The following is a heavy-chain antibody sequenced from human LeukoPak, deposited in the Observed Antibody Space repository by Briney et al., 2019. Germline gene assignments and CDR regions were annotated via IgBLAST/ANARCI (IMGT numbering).Heavy chain of an antibody. CDR1: GFTFDDYA. CDR2: ISWNSGSI. V-gene: IGHV3-9*01. Sequence: PGGSLRLSCAASGFTFDDYAMHWVRQAPGKGLEWVSGISWNSGSIGYADSVKGRFTISRDNAKNSLYLQMNSLRAEDTALYYCAKDVLEQQLDLRSNWFDPWGQGTLVTVSS. D-gene: IGHD6-13*01. CDR3: AKDVLEQQLDLRSNWFDP. J-gene: IGHJ5*02.